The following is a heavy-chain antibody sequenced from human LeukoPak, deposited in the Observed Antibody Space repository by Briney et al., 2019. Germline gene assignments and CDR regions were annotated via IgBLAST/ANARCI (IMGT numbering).Heavy chain of an antibody. CDR2: ISGDGGST. V-gene: IGHV3-43*02. Sequence: GGSLRLSCAASGFTFDDYAMHWVRQAPGKGLEWVSLISGDGGSTYYADSVKGRFTISRDNSKNSLYLQMNSLRTEDTALYYCAKDGAYGDYDLPRQWGQGTLVTVSS. J-gene: IGHJ4*02. CDR1: GFTFDDYA. CDR3: AKDGAYGDYDLPRQ. D-gene: IGHD4-17*01.